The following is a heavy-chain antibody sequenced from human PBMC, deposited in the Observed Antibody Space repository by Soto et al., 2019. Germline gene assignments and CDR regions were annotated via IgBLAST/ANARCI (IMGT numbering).Heavy chain of an antibody. CDR3: ARYGFAGYSGYDHDY. D-gene: IGHD5-12*01. CDR1: GYSFTSYW. CDR2: IYPGDSDT. J-gene: IGHJ4*02. Sequence: GESLKISCKGSGYSFTSYWIGWMRQMPGKGLEWMGIIYPGDSDTRYSPSFQGQVTISADKSISTAYLQWSSLKASDTAMYYCARYGFAGYSGYDHDYRGQGTLVTVSS. V-gene: IGHV5-51*01.